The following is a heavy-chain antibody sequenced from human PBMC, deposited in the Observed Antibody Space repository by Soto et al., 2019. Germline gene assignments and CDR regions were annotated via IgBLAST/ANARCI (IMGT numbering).Heavy chain of an antibody. CDR1: GFTFGDYA. J-gene: IGHJ6*03. CDR2: IRSKAYGGTT. CDR3: TRDRRITMVRGVIVDYYYYMDV. Sequence: SGGSLRLSCTASGFTFGDYAMSWFRQAPGKGLEWVGFIRSKAYGGTTEYAASVKGRFTISRDDSKSIAYLQMNSPKTEDTAVYYCTRDRRITMVRGVIVDYYYYMDVWGKGTTVTVSS. V-gene: IGHV3-49*03. D-gene: IGHD3-10*01.